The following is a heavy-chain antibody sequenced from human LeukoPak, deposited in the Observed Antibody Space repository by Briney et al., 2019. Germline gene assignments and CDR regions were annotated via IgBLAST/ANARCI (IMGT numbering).Heavy chain of an antibody. CDR2: ISAYNGNT. J-gene: IGHJ3*02. Sequence: ASVKVSCKASGYTFTSYGISWVRQAPGQGLEWMGWISAYNGNTNYAQKLQGRVTMTTDTSTSTAYMELRSLRSDDTAVYYCARDMPPWYTIFGVVQPYDAFDIWGQGTMVTVSS. CDR1: GYTFTSYG. V-gene: IGHV1-18*01. D-gene: IGHD3-3*01. CDR3: ARDMPPWYTIFGVVQPYDAFDI.